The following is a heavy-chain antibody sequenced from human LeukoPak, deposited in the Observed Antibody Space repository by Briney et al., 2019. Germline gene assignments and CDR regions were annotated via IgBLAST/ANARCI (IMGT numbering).Heavy chain of an antibody. CDR3: ARRMATVTDAFDI. J-gene: IGHJ3*02. CDR2: VFHSGTT. CDR1: GDSLTSHF. D-gene: IGHD5-24*01. V-gene: IGHV4-59*08. Sequence: SETLSLTCNVSGDSLTSHFWSWIRQTPGQGREWIGYVFHSGTTNYSPSLKSRVTISLDTSKKQFYLRLASVTAADTAVYYCARRMATVTDAFDIWGRGTMVSVSS.